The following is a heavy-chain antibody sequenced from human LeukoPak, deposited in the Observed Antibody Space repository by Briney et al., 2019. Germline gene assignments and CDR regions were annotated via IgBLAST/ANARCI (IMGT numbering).Heavy chain of an antibody. Sequence: GGSLRLSCAASGFSFSSYWMTWVRQAPGKGLEWVANIKQDGSEKNYVDSVKGRFTISRDNAKNSLYLQMNSLRAEDTAVYYCAREATPGVPRGLLLWGQGTLVTVSS. CDR1: GFSFSSYW. CDR3: AREATPGVPRGLLL. D-gene: IGHD3-22*01. V-gene: IGHV3-7*01. J-gene: IGHJ4*02. CDR2: IKQDGSEK.